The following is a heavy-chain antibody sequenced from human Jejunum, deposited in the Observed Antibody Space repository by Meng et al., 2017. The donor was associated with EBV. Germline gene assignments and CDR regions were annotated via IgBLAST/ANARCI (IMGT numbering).Heavy chain of an antibody. V-gene: IGHV4-30-4*01. CDR3: ARAAYHDSTSYYFDQ. Sequence: VQPHESGPGLVKPSQTLSSTCAVSGGSISRGGYHWTWIRQSPGKGLEWIGNTYYNGSPQYNPSLKSRVMISQDTSKNQVSLNLSSVTAADTAVYYCARAAYHDSTSYYFDQWGQGTLVTVSS. J-gene: IGHJ4*02. CDR1: GGSISRGGYH. CDR2: TYYNGSP. D-gene: IGHD3-22*01.